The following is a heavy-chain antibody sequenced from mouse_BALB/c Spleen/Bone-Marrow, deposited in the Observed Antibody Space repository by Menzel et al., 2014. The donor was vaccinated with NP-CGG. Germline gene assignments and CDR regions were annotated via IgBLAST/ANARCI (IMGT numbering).Heavy chain of an antibody. CDR1: GYTFTNYV. D-gene: IGHD2-1*01. J-gene: IGHJ1*01. Sequence: VQLQQSGPELVKPGASVKMSCKASGYTFTNYVMHWVKQKPGQGLEWIGYINPYNDGTKYNEKFKGKATLTSDKSSSTAYMELSSPTSEDSTVYYCARGGNYWYFDVWGAGTTVTVSS. CDR2: INPYNDGT. CDR3: ARGGNYWYFDV. V-gene: IGHV1-14*01.